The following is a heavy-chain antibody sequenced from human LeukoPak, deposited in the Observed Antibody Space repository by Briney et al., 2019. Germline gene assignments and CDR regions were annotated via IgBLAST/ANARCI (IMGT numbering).Heavy chain of an antibody. CDR2: IYYSGST. CDR1: GGSISSYY. CDR3: ARDLIAVAGTSFDY. Sequence: PSETLSLTCTVSGGSISSYYWSWIRQPPGKGLEWIGSIYYSGSTYYNPSLKSRVTISVDTSKNQFSLKLSSVTAADTAVYYCARDLIAVAGTSFDYWGQGTLVTVSS. J-gene: IGHJ4*02. V-gene: IGHV4-59*12. D-gene: IGHD6-19*01.